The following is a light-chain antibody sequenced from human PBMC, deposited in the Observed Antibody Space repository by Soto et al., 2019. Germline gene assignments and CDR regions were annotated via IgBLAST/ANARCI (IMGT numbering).Light chain of an antibody. J-gene: IGLJ1*01. CDR2: ETS. CDR1: SSDFGSYKF. Sequence: QSSLTQPASVSGSPGQSVTISCPGTSSDFGSYKFVSWYQHHPGTVPKVIIYETSKRPSGVSDRFSGSKSGNTASLTISGLQAEDEADYYCFSFTSTNTHVFGSGTKVTVL. CDR3: FSFTSTNTHV. V-gene: IGLV2-23*01.